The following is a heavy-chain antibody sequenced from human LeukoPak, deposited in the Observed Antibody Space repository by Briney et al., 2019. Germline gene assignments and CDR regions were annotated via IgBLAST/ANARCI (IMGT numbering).Heavy chain of an antibody. D-gene: IGHD3-22*01. CDR1: GGSISGYY. V-gene: IGHV4-59*08. CDR3: ASLSDSSGYWV. J-gene: IGHJ4*02. Sequence: SETLSLTCNVSGGSISGYYWSWIRQPPGKGLEWIGYIYYSGSTNYNPSLKSRVTISVDTSKNQFSLKLSSVTAADTAVYYCASLSDSSGYWVWGQGTLVTVSS. CDR2: IYYSGST.